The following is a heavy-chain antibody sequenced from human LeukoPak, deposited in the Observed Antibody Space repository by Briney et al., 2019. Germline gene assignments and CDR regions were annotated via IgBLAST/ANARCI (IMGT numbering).Heavy chain of an antibody. CDR2: ISGSGGST. Sequence: PEGSLRLSCAASGFTFSSYAMSWVRQAPGKGLEWVSAISGSGGSTYYADSVKGRFTISRDNSKNTLYLQMNSLRAEDTAVYYCAKFFHDSSGEFQHWGQGTLVTVSS. D-gene: IGHD3-22*01. CDR3: AKFFHDSSGEFQH. CDR1: GFTFSSYA. J-gene: IGHJ1*01. V-gene: IGHV3-23*01.